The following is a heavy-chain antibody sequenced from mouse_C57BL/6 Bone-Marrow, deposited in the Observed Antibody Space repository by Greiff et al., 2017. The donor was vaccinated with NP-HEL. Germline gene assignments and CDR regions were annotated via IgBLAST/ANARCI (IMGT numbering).Heavy chain of an antibody. CDR2: IYPGSGST. CDR1: GYTFTSYW. V-gene: IGHV1-55*01. Sequence: QVQLQQPGAELVKPGASVKMSCKASGYTFTSYWITWVKQRPGQGLAWIGDIYPGSGSTNYNEKFKSKATLTVDTSSSTAYMQLSSLTSEDSAVYYCARERFIYYYGSSWYFDVWGTGTTVTVSS. D-gene: IGHD1-1*01. J-gene: IGHJ1*03. CDR3: ARERFIYYYGSSWYFDV.